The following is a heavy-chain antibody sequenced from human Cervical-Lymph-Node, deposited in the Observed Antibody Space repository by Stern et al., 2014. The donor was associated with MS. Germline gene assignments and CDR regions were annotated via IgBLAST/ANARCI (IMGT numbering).Heavy chain of an antibody. V-gene: IGHV2-5*02. J-gene: IGHJ4*02. Sequence: QITLKESGPAVVKPRQTLTLTCNFSGFTLSTSGLGVVWNRQRPGKALEWVALIYWGDEKNCRPFLKRMAINTKKTSKKHVVTTVTNMDPVDTATYYCAHVGVSRGYIFGVFDYWGQGTLVTVSS. CDR1: GFTLSTSGLG. CDR2: IYWGDEK. D-gene: IGHD5-18*01. CDR3: AHVGVSRGYIFGVFDY.